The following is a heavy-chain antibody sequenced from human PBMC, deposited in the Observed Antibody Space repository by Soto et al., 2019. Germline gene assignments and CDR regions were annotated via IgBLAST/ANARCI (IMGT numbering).Heavy chain of an antibody. CDR3: ARGDRGGFDL. V-gene: IGHV3-74*03. CDR2: VINDESRR. J-gene: IGHJ3*01. Sequence: GGSLRLSCAASGFTFDYNCMHWVRQLLGQGLVWITHVINDESRRTYSGSMEWRLTIPRDNTKNAILRQMTSLRVDDTAVYFCARGDRGGFDLWGQGTMVTVSS. D-gene: IGHD3-10*01. CDR1: GFTFDYNC.